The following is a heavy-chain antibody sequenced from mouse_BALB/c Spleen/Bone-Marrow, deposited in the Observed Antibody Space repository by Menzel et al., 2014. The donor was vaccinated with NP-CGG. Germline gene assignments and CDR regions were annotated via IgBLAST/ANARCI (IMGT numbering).Heavy chain of an antibody. CDR3: ARDTRLRRLDY. CDR1: GYSITSDYA. CDR2: IGFSGST. Sequence: VQLQQSGPGLVKPSQSLSLTCTVTGYSITSDYAWNWIRQFPGNKLEWMGYIGFSGSTTYNPSLKSRISITRDTSRNQFFLQLNPVTTEDTATYYCARDTRLRRLDYWGQGTTLTVSS. J-gene: IGHJ2*01. D-gene: IGHD2-2*01. V-gene: IGHV3-2*02.